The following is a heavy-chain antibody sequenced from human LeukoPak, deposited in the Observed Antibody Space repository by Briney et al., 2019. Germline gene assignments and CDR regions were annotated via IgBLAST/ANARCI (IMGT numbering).Heavy chain of an antibody. J-gene: IGHJ4*02. CDR1: GFTFSSYS. CDR3: ASTGGYSYGYRY. Sequence: PGGSLRLSCAASGFTFSSYSMNWVRQAPGKGLEWVSSISTSSGYIYYADSMKGRFTISRDNAKNSLYLQMNGLTAEDTAVYYRASTGGYSYGYRYWGQGTLVTVSS. D-gene: IGHD5-18*01. CDR2: ISTSSGYI. V-gene: IGHV3-21*01.